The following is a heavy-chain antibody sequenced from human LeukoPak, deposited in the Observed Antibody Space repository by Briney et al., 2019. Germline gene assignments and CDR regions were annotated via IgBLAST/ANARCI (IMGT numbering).Heavy chain of an antibody. CDR1: GFTFNRDW. J-gene: IGHJ4*02. D-gene: IGHD6-19*01. Sequence: GGSLRLSCAASGFTFNRDWTAWVRQAPGKGLEWVANIKEDGSEKDYVDSVKGRFTISRDNAENSVYLQMNDLRAEDTGVYYCATKEPSTSGWSYWGQGTLVAVSS. CDR3: ATKEPSTSGWSY. V-gene: IGHV3-7*01. CDR2: IKEDGSEK.